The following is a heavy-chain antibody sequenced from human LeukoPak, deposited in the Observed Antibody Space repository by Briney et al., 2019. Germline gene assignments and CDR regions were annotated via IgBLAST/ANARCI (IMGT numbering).Heavy chain of an antibody. CDR2: ISYSGST. CDR3: ARVGRGDHTWGSYYFDH. D-gene: IGHD3-16*01. CDR1: GDSISSYH. J-gene: IGHJ4*02. V-gene: IGHV4-59*01. Sequence: PSETLSLTCTVSGDSISSYHWSWIRQPPGKGLEWIGYISYSGSTNYNPFLKSRVTISVDTSKNQFSLKLSSVTAADTAVYYCARVGRGDHTWGSYYFDHWGQGTLVTVSS.